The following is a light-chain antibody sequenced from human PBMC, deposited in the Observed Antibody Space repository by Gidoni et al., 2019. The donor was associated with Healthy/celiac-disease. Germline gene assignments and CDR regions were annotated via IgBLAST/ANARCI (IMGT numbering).Light chain of an antibody. CDR2: GNS. V-gene: IGLV1-40*01. Sequence: QSVLTQPPSVSGAPGPRVTISCTGSSSNIGAGYDVHWYQQLPGTAPKLLIYGNSKRPSGGPDRFSGAKSGTSASLAITGLQAEDEADYYCQSDDSSLSGYVFGTGTKVTVL. J-gene: IGLJ1*01. CDR1: SSNIGAGYD. CDR3: QSDDSSLSGYV.